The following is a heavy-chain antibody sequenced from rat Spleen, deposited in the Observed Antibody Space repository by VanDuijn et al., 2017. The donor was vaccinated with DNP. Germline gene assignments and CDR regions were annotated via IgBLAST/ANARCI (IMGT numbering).Heavy chain of an antibody. D-gene: IGHD1-11*01. Sequence: EVQLVESGGGLVQPGRSLKLSCAASGFTFSDSFVAWVRQAPKKGLEWVASISYDGSATYYGDSVKGRFTISRDFAKSTLYLQMDSLRSEDSATYYCTTRGIYGGYDFWGQGVMVTVSS. CDR3: TTRGIYGGYDF. V-gene: IGHV5-22*01. CDR2: ISYDGSAT. CDR1: GFTFSDSF. J-gene: IGHJ2*01.